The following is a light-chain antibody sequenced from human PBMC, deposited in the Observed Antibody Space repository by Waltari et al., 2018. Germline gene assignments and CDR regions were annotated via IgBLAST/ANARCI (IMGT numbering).Light chain of an antibody. CDR3: QQYYSTSST. Sequence: DIMMTPSPDSLAGSLGERATLNCKSSQSLSYSSNNKNYLAWYQQKPGQPPKVLMYWASTRESGVPDRFSGSGSGTDFTLTISSLQAEDVAVYYCQQYYSTSSTFGQGTKLEIK. CDR1: QSLSYSSNNKNY. J-gene: IGKJ2*01. CDR2: WAS. V-gene: IGKV4-1*01.